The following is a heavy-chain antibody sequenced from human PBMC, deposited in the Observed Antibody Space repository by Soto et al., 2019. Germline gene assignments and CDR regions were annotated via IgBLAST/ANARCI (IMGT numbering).Heavy chain of an antibody. V-gene: IGHV4-31*03. D-gene: IGHD2-21*02. J-gene: IGHJ4*02. CDR2: IYYSGST. CDR3: ARVEYCGGDCLHFDY. Sequence: TLSLTCTVSGGSIISGGYYWILIRQHPGKGLEWIGYIYYSGSTYYNPSLKSRVTISVDTSKNQFSLKLSSVTAADTAVYYCARVEYCGGDCLHFDYWGQGTLVTVSS. CDR1: GGSIISGGYY.